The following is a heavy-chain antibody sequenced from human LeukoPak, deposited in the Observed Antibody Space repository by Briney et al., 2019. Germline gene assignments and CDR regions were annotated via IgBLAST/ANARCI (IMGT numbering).Heavy chain of an antibody. CDR3: ARKTGDC. CDR1: GFTFSGYG. J-gene: IGHJ4*02. D-gene: IGHD1-14*01. V-gene: IGHV3-7*01. CDR2: IKQDGSEK. Sequence: GSLRLSGAASGFTFSGYGRSWVRQAQGKGLEWVANIKQDGSEKYYVDSVKGRFTISRDNAKNSLYLQMNSLRVEDTAVYYCARKTGDCWGRGTLVIVSS.